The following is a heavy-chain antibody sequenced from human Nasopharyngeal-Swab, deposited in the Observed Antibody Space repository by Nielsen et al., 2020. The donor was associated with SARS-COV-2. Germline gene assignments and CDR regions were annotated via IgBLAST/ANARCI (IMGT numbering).Heavy chain of an antibody. V-gene: IGHV1-24*01. Sequence: WVRQAPGQGLEWMGGFDPEDGETIYAQKSQGRVTMTEDTSTDTAHMELSSLRSEDTAVYYCATVNVVTATLRHYYYMDVWGKGTTVTVSS. J-gene: IGHJ6*03. D-gene: IGHD4-23*01. CDR3: ATVNVVTATLRHYYYMDV. CDR2: FDPEDGET.